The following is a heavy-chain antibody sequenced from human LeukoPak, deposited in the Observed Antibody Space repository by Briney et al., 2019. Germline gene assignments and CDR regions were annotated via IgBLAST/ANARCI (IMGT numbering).Heavy chain of an antibody. CDR1: GGYLGSHY. CDR3: ARDPYDILTGYYNGFDY. V-gene: IGHV4-59*11. Sequence: SETLSLTCTVSGGYLGSHYWTWIRQPPGKGLEWIGYIYDSGSTYYHPSLKSRVTISVDTSKNQFSLRLSSATAADTAVYYCARDPYDILTGYYNGFDYWGQGTLVTVSS. CDR2: IYDSGST. D-gene: IGHD3-9*01. J-gene: IGHJ4*02.